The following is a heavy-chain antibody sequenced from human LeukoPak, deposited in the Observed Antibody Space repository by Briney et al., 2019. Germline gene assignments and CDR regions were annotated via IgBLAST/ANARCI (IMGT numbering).Heavy chain of an antibody. J-gene: IGHJ5*02. CDR1: GGSISSGDYY. V-gene: IGHV4-30-4*08. CDR3: ARGGSYLGYWFDP. D-gene: IGHD1-26*01. Sequence: PSQTLSLTCTVSGGSISSGDYYWSWIRPPPGKGLEWIGYIYYSGSTYYNPSLKSRVTISVDTSKNPFSLKLSSVTAADTAVYYCARGGSYLGYWFDPWGQGTLVTVSS. CDR2: IYYSGST.